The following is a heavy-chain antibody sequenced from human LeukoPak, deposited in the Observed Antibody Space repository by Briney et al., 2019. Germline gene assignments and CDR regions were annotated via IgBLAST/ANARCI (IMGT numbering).Heavy chain of an antibody. CDR1: GDSISNSRYS. Sequence: SETLSLTCTVSGDSISNSRYSWGWIRQPPGKGLEWIGTTSYSGSAYYNPSLKSRVTISVDTSKNQFSLKLSSVTAADTAVYYCARVNIVGATFWFDPWGQGTLVTVSS. D-gene: IGHD1-26*01. V-gene: IGHV4-39*07. J-gene: IGHJ5*02. CDR2: TSYSGSA. CDR3: ARVNIVGATFWFDP.